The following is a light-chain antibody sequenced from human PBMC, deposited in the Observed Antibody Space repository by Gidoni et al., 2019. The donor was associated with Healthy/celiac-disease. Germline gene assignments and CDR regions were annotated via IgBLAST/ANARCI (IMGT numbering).Light chain of an antibody. V-gene: IGLV1-36*01. Sequence: QSVLTQPPSVSEAPRQRVTISCSGSSSNIGNNAVNWYQQLPGKAPNLLIYYDDLLPSGVSDRFPGSKSGTSASLAISGLQSEDEADYYCAAWDDSLNGVVFGGGTKLTVL. CDR2: YDD. CDR3: AAWDDSLNGVV. CDR1: SSNIGNNA. J-gene: IGLJ2*01.